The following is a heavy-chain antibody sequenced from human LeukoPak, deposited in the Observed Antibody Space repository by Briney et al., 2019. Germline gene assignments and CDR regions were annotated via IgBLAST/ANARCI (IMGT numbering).Heavy chain of an antibody. D-gene: IGHD5-18*01. CDR3: ARGWTDTASGLNWFDP. V-gene: IGHV4-59*01. CDR1: GGSISSYY. CDR2: IYYSGST. J-gene: IGHJ5*02. Sequence: SETLSLTCTVSGGSISSYYWSWIRQPPGKGLEWIGYIYYSGSTNYNPSLKSRVTISVDTSKNQFSLKLSSVTAADTAVYYCARGWTDTASGLNWFDPWGQGTLVTVSS.